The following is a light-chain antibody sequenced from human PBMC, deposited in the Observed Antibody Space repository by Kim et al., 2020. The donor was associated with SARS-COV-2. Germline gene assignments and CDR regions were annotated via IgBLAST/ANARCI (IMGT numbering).Light chain of an antibody. CDR3: GTWDSSLSAGWV. Sequence: QSVLTQSPSVSAAPGQRVTISCSGSSSNIGNNYVSWYQHLPGTAPKLLIYDNNKRPSGIPDRFSGSKSGTSATLGITGLQTGDEADYYCGTWDSSLSAGWVFGGGTQLTVL. J-gene: IGLJ3*02. CDR1: SSNIGNNY. V-gene: IGLV1-51*01. CDR2: DNN.